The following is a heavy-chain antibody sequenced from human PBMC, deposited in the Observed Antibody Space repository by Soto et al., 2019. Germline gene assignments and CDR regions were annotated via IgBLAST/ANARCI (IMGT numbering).Heavy chain of an antibody. V-gene: IGHV3-74*01. D-gene: IGHD2-2*01. CDR2: INSDGSST. CDR1: GFTFSSYW. Sequence: GGSLRLSCAASGFTFSSYWMHWVRQAPWKGLVWVSRINSDGSSTSYADSVKGRFTISRDNAKNTLYLQMNSLRAEDTAVYYCARPPGYQLLTSYYYYYMDVWGKGTTVTVSS. J-gene: IGHJ6*03. CDR3: ARPPGYQLLTSYYYYYMDV.